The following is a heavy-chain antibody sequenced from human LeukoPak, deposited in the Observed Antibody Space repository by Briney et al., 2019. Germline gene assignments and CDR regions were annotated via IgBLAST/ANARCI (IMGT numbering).Heavy chain of an antibody. CDR2: IGWDSDSK. V-gene: IGHV3-43*01. J-gene: IGHJ1*01. CDR3: AREREPFQH. D-gene: IGHD1-1*01. Sequence: GGSLRLSCAASGFTFDDYTMHWVRQVPGKGLEWVSVIGWDSDSKYYLESVKGRFTISRDNAKNSLYLQMNSLRAEDTAVYYCAREREPFQHWGQGTLVTVSS. CDR1: GFTFDDYT.